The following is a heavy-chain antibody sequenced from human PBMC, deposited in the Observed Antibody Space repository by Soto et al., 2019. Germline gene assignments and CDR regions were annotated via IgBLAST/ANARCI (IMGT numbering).Heavy chain of an antibody. J-gene: IGHJ6*02. CDR2: IRNKLNSYTT. Sequence: GGSLRLSCAASGFSFSDYYMDWVRQAPGKGLEWVGRIRNKLNSYTTEYAASVKGRFTISRDDSESSLYLQMYGLKIDDTAVYYCVRCHSLSKTYRLDVWAQGTTVTVSS. CDR3: VRCHSLSKTYRLDV. D-gene: IGHD3-16*02. CDR1: GFSFSDYY. V-gene: IGHV3-72*01.